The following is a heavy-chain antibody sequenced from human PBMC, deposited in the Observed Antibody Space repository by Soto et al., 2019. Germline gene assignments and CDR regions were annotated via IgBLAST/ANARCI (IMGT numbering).Heavy chain of an antibody. CDR3: AKLTDSSGYYYLGAAFDI. V-gene: IGHV3-30*18. CDR1: GFTFSSYG. J-gene: IGHJ3*02. D-gene: IGHD3-22*01. Sequence: QVQLVESGGGVVQPGRSLRLSCAASGFTFSSYGMHWVRQAPGKGLEWVAVISYDGSNKYYADSVKGRFTISRDNSKNTLYLQMNSLRAEDTAVYYCAKLTDSSGYYYLGAAFDIWGQGTMVTVSS. CDR2: ISYDGSNK.